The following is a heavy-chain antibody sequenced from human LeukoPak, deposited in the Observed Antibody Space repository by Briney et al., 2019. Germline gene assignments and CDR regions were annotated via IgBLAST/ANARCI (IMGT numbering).Heavy chain of an antibody. CDR2: ISAYNGNT. Sequence: ASVKVSCKASGYTFTSYGISWVRQAPGQGLEWMGWISAYNGNTNYAQKLQGRVTMTTDTSTSTAYMELRSLRSDDTAVYYCARAAYDDFWIVYSPRSFASWGQGTLATVSS. V-gene: IGHV1-18*01. CDR3: ARAAYDDFWIVYSPRSFAS. J-gene: IGHJ4*02. CDR1: GYTFTSYG. D-gene: IGHD3-3*01.